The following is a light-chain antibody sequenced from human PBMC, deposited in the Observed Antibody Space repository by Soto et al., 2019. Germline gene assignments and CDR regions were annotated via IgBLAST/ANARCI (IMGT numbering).Light chain of an antibody. CDR1: QNVSTW. V-gene: IGKV1-5*01. CDR3: HQYSRSST. J-gene: IGKJ1*01. Sequence: IQMTQSPSTLAASVGDRVTITCRASQNVSTWVAWYQQKPGMAPNLLIYDASTLLRGVSPTFSATGTGTEFTLTISGLQPDDFATYFCHQYSRSSTFGQGTRVDI. CDR2: DAS.